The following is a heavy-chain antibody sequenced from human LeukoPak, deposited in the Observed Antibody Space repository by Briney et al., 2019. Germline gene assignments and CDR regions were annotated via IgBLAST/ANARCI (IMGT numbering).Heavy chain of an antibody. D-gene: IGHD4-23*01. CDR3: AGRSDYGGNPELDY. J-gene: IGHJ4*02. V-gene: IGHV1-18*01. CDR1: GYTFTSYG. Sequence: ASVKVSCKASGYTFTSYGISWVRQAPGQGLEWMGWTSAYNGNTNYAQKLQGRVTMTTDTSTSTAYMELRSLRSDDTAVYYCAGRSDYGGNPELDYWGQGTLVTVSS. CDR2: TSAYNGNT.